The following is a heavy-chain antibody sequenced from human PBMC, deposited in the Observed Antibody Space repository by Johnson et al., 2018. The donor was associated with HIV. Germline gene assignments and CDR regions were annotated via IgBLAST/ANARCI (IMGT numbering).Heavy chain of an antibody. D-gene: IGHD3-10*01. J-gene: IGHJ3*02. Sequence: VQLVESGGGVVQPEKSLRLSCAASGFIFSSYAMHWVRQAPGKGLQYVSAISSNGGSTYYANSVTGRFTISRDNSRNTLYLQMGRLRVEDMAVYYCARDVASVYGSGDHAFDIWGQGTMVTVSS. CDR1: GFIFSSYA. CDR2: ISSNGGST. CDR3: ARDVASVYGSGDHAFDI. V-gene: IGHV3-64*01.